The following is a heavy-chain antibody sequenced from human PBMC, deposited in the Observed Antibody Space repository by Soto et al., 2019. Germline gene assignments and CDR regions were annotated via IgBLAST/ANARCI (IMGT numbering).Heavy chain of an antibody. J-gene: IGHJ3*01. CDR2: VSHSGSP. Sequence: LSLTCAVSCGSVSSGVFSWNWIRQSPGQGLEWIGYVSHSGSPYYTASLRSRVTISLDKSTKQISLNLTSVTPADTAVYFCARGHYYYALDVWGQGTMVTVSS. CDR3: ARGHYYYALDV. V-gene: IGHV4-30-2*06. CDR1: CGSVSSGVFS. D-gene: IGHD3-10*01.